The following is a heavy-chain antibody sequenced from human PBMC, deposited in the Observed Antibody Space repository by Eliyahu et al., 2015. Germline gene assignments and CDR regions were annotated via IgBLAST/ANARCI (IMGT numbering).Heavy chain of an antibody. CDR1: GGTFSGYY. CDR3: ARVRVRWYRNEAFDI. D-gene: IGHD4-23*01. Sequence: QVQLQQWGAGLLKPSETLSLSCIVYGGTFSGYYWNWIRQSPGKGLEWIGEVSQSGRTHHNQPLKSRVTISVDTSRNQVSLNLTSVTAADTAVYFCARVRVRWYRNEAFDIWGQGTMVTVS. J-gene: IGHJ3*02. CDR2: VSQSGRT. V-gene: IGHV4-34*01.